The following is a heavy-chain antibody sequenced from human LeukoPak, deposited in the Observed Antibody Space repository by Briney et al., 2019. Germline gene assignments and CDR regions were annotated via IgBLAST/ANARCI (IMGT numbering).Heavy chain of an antibody. V-gene: IGHV4-39*07. CDR1: GGSISSSSYY. CDR2: IYYSGST. D-gene: IGHD2-21*02. Sequence: SETLSLTCTVSGGSISSSSYYWGWIRQPPGKGLEWIGSIYYSGSTYYNPSLKSRVTISVDTSKNQFSLKLSSVTAADTAVYYCARDLCGGDCYSGSYFDLWGRGTLVTVSS. J-gene: IGHJ2*01. CDR3: ARDLCGGDCYSGSYFDL.